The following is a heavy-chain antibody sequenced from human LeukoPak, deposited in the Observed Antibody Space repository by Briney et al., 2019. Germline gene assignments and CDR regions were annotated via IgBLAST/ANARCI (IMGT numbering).Heavy chain of an antibody. D-gene: IGHD3-22*01. CDR1: GGSISSSGYY. CDR3: ARLQSITGIGS. V-gene: IGHV4-39*01. Sequence: SETLSLTCTVSGGSISSSGYYWGWIRQPPGKGLEWIGSIYYSGSTYYNPSLKSRVTISVDTSKNQFSLKLSSVTAADTAVYYCARLQSITGIGSWGQGTLVTVSS. CDR2: IYYSGST. J-gene: IGHJ4*02.